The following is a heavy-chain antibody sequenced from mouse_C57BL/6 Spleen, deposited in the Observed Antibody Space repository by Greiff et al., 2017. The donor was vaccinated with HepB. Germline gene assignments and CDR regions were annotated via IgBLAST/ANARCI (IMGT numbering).Heavy chain of an antibody. D-gene: IGHD2-3*01. CDR1: GYTFTSYW. J-gene: IGHJ2*01. V-gene: IGHV1-69*01. CDR2: IDPSDSYT. Sequence: VQLQQPGAELVMPGASVKLSCKASGYTFTSYWMHWVKQRPGQGLEWIGEIDPSDSYTNYNQKFKGKSTLTVDKSSSTAYMQLSSLTSEDSAVYHCARHDGYYLFDYWGQGTTLTVAS. CDR3: ARHDGYYLFDY.